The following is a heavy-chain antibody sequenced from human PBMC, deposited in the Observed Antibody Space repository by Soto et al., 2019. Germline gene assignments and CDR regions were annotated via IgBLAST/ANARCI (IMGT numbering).Heavy chain of an antibody. D-gene: IGHD4-17*01. V-gene: IGHV4-59*01. CDR2: IYYSGST. CDR1: GGSISSFY. Sequence: SETLSLTCTVSGGSISSFYWSWIRQPPGKGLEWIGYIYYSGSTNYNPSLKSRVTISVDTSKNQFSLKLSSVTAADTAVYYCARDSLTSMLVYGDYKLGNYYYGMDVWGQGTTVTVSS. J-gene: IGHJ6*02. CDR3: ARDSLTSMLVYGDYKLGNYYYGMDV.